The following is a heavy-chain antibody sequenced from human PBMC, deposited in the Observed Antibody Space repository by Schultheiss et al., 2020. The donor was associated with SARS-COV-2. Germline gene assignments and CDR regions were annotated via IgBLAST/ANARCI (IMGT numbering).Heavy chain of an antibody. J-gene: IGHJ2*01. CDR3: ARAGYTAVPRYWNFDL. CDR1: GFTFSSYW. D-gene: IGHD5-18*01. Sequence: GSLRLSCAASGFTFSSYWMSWVRQAPGKGLEWIGYIYYTGSTYYNPSLKSRVTISVDTSKNQFSLKLSSVTAADTAVYFCARAGYTAVPRYWNFDLWGRGTLVTVSS. V-gene: IGHV4-59*12. CDR2: IYYTGST.